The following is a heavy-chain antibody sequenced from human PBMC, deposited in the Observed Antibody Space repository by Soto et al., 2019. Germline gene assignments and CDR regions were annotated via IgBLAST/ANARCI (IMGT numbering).Heavy chain of an antibody. Sequence: SETLSLTCTVSGDSISSYYWSWIRQPPGKGLEWIGYIYYSGSTNYNPSLKGRVTISVDTPKNQFSLKLTSVTAADTAVYYCARGPRVDCTNGVCYLGWFDPWGQGTLVTVSS. CDR3: ARGPRVDCTNGVCYLGWFDP. D-gene: IGHD2-8*01. V-gene: IGHV4-59*01. CDR2: IYYSGST. CDR1: GDSISSYY. J-gene: IGHJ5*02.